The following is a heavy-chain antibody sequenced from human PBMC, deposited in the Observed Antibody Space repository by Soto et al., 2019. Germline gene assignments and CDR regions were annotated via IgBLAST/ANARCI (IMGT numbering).Heavy chain of an antibody. V-gene: IGHV1-2*02. Sequence: DCVKVSCKASGYNFTCYYLHWVRQAPGQGLQWMGWINPNSGGTNYAQKFQGSVTMTRDTSISTAYMELIRLRSDDTAVYYCARDPRYCSGGSCYYYYYYYYGMDVWGQGTTVTVSS. CDR2: INPNSGGT. CDR1: GYNFTCYY. D-gene: IGHD2-15*01. J-gene: IGHJ6*02. CDR3: ARDPRYCSGGSCYYYYYYYYGMDV.